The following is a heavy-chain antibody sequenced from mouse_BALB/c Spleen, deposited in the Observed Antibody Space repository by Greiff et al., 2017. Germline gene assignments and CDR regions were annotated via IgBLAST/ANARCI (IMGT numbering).Heavy chain of an antibody. CDR3: ARRDYEGAMDY. D-gene: IGHD2-4*01. J-gene: IGHJ4*01. Sequence: EVKLMESGPGLVKPSQSLSLTCTVTGYSITSDYAWNWIRQFPGNKLEWMGYISYSGSTSYNPSLKSRISITRDTSKNQFFLQLNSVTTEDTATYYCARRDYEGAMDYWGQGTSVTVAS. V-gene: IGHV3-2*02. CDR1: GYSITSDYA. CDR2: ISYSGST.